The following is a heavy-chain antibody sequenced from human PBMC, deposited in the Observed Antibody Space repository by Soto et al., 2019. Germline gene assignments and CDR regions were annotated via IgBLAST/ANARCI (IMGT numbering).Heavy chain of an antibody. CDR2: ISGSGDNT. J-gene: IGHJ4*02. CDR3: AKRWSNRFLENRDYFEY. D-gene: IGHD3-3*01. CDR1: VFTFRSSA. Sequence: PVGSLRLSCAASVFTFRSSAMSCVRHSPGKWLEWVSVISGSGDNTYHADSVKGRFTISRDNAKNTLYLQMNSLRAEDTAIYYCAKRWSNRFLENRDYFEYWGQGTLVTVSS. V-gene: IGHV3-23*01.